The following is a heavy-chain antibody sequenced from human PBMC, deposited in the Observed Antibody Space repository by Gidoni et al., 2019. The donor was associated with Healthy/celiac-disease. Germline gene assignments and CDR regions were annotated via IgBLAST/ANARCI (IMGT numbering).Heavy chain of an antibody. CDR1: GFSFSSYG. D-gene: IGHD3-10*01. CDR3: ARDRYLTTITLDY. J-gene: IGHJ4*02. V-gene: IGHV3-30*03. Sequence: VQPVESGGGVVQPGRSRRLSCSDFGFSFSSYGMHWVRQAPGRGLEWVAVISYDGSNKYYTDSVKGRFTISRDNSKNTLYLQMNSLRAEDTAVYYCARDRYLTTITLDYWGQGTLVTVSS. CDR2: ISYDGSNK.